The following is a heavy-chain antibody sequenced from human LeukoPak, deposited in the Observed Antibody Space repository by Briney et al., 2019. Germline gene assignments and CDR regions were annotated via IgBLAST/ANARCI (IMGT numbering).Heavy chain of an antibody. Sequence: SVSVSCKASGGTFSSYAISWVRQAPGQGLEWMGGIIPIFGTANYAQKFQGRVTITADESTSTAYMELSSLRSEDTAVYYCARVWHYYDSSGYFGHNWFDPWGQGTLVTVSS. CDR3: ARVWHYYDSSGYFGHNWFDP. CDR1: GGTFSSYA. D-gene: IGHD3-22*01. V-gene: IGHV1-69*13. CDR2: IIPIFGTA. J-gene: IGHJ5*02.